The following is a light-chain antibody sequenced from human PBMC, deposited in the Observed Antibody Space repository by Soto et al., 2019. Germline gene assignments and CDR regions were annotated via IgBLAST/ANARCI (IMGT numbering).Light chain of an antibody. CDR3: QSYDSSLSGFYV. Sequence: QSVLTQPPSVSGAPGQRVTISCTGSSSNIGAGYDVHWYQQLPGTAPKLLIYGNSNRPSGVPDRFSGSKSGTSASLAITGLQAEDEADYYRQSYDSSLSGFYVSGTGTKRTAL. V-gene: IGLV1-40*01. J-gene: IGLJ1*01. CDR2: GNS. CDR1: SSNIGAGYD.